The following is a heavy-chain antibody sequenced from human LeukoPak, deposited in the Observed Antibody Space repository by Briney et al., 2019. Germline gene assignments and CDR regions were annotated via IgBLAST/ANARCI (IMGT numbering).Heavy chain of an antibody. CDR2: ISSSSSTI. J-gene: IGHJ3*02. Sequence: GSLRLSCAASGFTFSSYSMNWVRQAPGKGLEWVSYISSSSSTIYYADSVKGRFTISRDNAKNSLYLQMNSLRAEDTAVYYCASQYYHDSSGYYYKGRGAFDIWGQGTMVTVSS. CDR3: ASQYYHDSSGYYYKGRGAFDI. CDR1: GFTFSSYS. V-gene: IGHV3-48*01. D-gene: IGHD3-22*01.